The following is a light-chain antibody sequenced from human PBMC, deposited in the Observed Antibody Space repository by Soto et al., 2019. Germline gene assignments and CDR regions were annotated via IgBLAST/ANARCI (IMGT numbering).Light chain of an antibody. CDR3: QQYNSYYT. CDR2: KAS. CDR1: QSSSSW. Sequence: DIQMTQSPSTLSAAVGDRVTITCRASQSSSSWLAWYQQKPGKAPKLLIYKASSLESAVPSRLRGSVSGTEITLFMSSLEHGDVTTYYCQQYNSYYTFGQGTKLEIK. J-gene: IGKJ2*01. V-gene: IGKV1-5*03.